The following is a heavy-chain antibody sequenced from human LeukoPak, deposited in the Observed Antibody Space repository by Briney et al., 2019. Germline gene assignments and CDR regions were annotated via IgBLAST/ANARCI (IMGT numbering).Heavy chain of an antibody. V-gene: IGHV4-34*01. Sequence: PSETLSLTCAVYGGSFSNFYWSWIRQPPGKGLEWIGEINHDGSTNYIPSLKSRVTISVDTSKNQFSLKLTSVTAADTAVYYCARIPPPGATAYGVVDSWGRGTLVTVSS. CDR1: GGSFSNFY. CDR3: ARIPPPGATAYGVVDS. J-gene: IGHJ5*01. CDR2: INHDGST. D-gene: IGHD3-10*01.